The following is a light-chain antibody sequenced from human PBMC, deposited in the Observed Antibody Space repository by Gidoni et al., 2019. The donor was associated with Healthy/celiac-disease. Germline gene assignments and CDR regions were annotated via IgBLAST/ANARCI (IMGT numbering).Light chain of an antibody. CDR1: QSVSSN. CDR3: QQYNNWPPYMYT. Sequence: EIVITQSPATLSVSPGERATLSCRASQSVSSNLAWYQQKPGQAPRLLIYGASTRATGIPARFSGSGSGTEFTLTISSLQSEDFAVYYCQQYNNWPPYMYTFGQXTKLEIK. CDR2: GAS. J-gene: IGKJ2*01. V-gene: IGKV3-15*01.